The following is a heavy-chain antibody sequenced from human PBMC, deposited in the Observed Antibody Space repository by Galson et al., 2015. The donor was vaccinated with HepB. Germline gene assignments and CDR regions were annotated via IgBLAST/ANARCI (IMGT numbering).Heavy chain of an antibody. CDR2: IWNDGSNT. J-gene: IGHJ6*02. D-gene: IGHD1-26*01. Sequence: SLRLSCAASGFALNSYGIHWVRQAPGKGLEWVAFIWNDGSNTYYGDSVKGRFTISRDNFKNTVYLRMKRLRAEDTALYYCARTPPRATTVYYYYGLDVWGQGTTVTVS. CDR1: GFALNSYG. CDR3: ARTPPRATTVYYYYGLDV. V-gene: IGHV3-33*01.